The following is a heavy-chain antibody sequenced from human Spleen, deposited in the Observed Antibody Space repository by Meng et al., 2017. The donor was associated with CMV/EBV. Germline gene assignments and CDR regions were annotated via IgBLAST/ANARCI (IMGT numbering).Heavy chain of an antibody. J-gene: IGHJ4*02. V-gene: IGHV3-30-3*01. D-gene: IGHD3-16*01. CDR3: ARGGLTGEIYFDY. CDR2: ISSDGSTK. Sequence: GGSLRLSCAASGFTFSSYAIHWVRQAPGEGLEWVARISSDGSTKQYADSVKGRITISRDNAKNSLYLQMNSLRAEDTAVYYCARGGLTGEIYFDYWGQGTLVTVSS. CDR1: GFTFSSYA.